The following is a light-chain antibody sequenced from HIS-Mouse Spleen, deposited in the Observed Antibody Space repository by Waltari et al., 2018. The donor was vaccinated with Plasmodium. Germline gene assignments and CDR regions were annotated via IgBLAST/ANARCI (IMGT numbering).Light chain of an antibody. Sequence: SYELTQPPSVSVSPGQTARITCSGDALPKQSAYWYQQKPGQAPVLVRYKDSERPSGIPGRFFGSSAGTTVTLTISGVQAEDEADYYCQSADSSGTPNWVFGGGTKLTVL. J-gene: IGLJ3*02. V-gene: IGLV3-25*03. CDR1: ALPKQS. CDR2: KDS. CDR3: QSADSSGTPNWV.